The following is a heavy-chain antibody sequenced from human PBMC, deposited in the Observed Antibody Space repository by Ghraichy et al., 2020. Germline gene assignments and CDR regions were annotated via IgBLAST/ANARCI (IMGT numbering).Heavy chain of an antibody. V-gene: IGHV3-15*01. D-gene: IGHD5-24*01. Sequence: GGSLRLSCAASGFTFSNAWMRWVRQAPGKGLEWVARIKSKIDGGTTDYAAPVKGRFTISRDDSKNTLYLQMNSLKTEDTALYYCTTDGYNTLLHYYFDYWGQGTLVTVSS. CDR3: TTDGYNTLLHYYFDY. CDR2: IKSKIDGGTT. CDR1: GFTFSNAW. J-gene: IGHJ4*02.